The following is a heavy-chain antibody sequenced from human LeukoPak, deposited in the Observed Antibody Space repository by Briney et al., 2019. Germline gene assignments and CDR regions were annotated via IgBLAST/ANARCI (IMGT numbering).Heavy chain of an antibody. V-gene: IGHV1-2*06. CDR2: INPNNGDT. J-gene: IGHJ5*02. Sequence: GASVKVSCKASRYTFTNYYIHWVRQAPGQGLEWMGRINPNNGDTDDAQKFQGRVTMSRDTSISTAYMEVSRLRSDDTAVYYCAREPIVLVPAAIFNWFDPWGQGTLVTVSS. D-gene: IGHD2-2*02. CDR3: AREPIVLVPAAIFNWFDP. CDR1: RYTFTNYY.